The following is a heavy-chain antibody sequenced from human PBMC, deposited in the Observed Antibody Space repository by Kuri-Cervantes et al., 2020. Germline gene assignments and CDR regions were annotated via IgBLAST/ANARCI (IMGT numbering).Heavy chain of an antibody. CDR3: ARDLLTHRDLRL. Sequence: SVKVSCKASGYTFTSYAMHWVRQAPGQRLEWMGWIIPIFGTANYAQKFQGRVTITEDKSTSTAYMELSSLRSEDAAVYYCARDLLTHRDLRLWGQGTLVTVSS. V-gene: IGHV1-69*06. J-gene: IGHJ4*02. CDR1: GYTFTSYA. CDR2: IIPIFGTA. D-gene: IGHD3-9*01.